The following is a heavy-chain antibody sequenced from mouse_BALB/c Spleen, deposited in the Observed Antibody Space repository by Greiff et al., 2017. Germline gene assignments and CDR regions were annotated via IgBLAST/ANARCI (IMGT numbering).Heavy chain of an antibody. CDR1: GYTFTSYW. D-gene: IGHD1-1*01. CDR2: INPSNGRT. J-gene: IGHJ2*01. CDR3: ARLLRGY. V-gene: IGHV1S81*02. Sequence: VQLHQPGAELVKPGASVKLSCKASGYTFTSYWMHWVKQRPGQGLEWIGEINPSNGRTNYNEKFKSKATLTVYKSSSTAYMQLSSLTSEDSAVYYCARLLRGYWGQGTTLTVSS.